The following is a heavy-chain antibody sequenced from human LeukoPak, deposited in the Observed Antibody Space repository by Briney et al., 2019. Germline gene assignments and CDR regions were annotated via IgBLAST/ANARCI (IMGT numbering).Heavy chain of an antibody. CDR1: GFTFKNFA. CDR3: AKRTSNWNYFDY. Sequence: GGSLRLSCAASGFTFKNFAMTWVRQAPGKGLEWVSTITTTGGTTYYADSVKGRFTISRDNSKNTLYLQMNSLRAEDTAVYYCAKRTSNWNYFDYWGQGTLVTVSS. V-gene: IGHV3-23*01. D-gene: IGHD1-20*01. J-gene: IGHJ4*02. CDR2: ITTTGGTT.